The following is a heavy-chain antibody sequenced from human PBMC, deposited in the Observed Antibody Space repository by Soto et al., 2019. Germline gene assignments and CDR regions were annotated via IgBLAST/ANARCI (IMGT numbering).Heavy chain of an antibody. CDR1: GFTVSSYA. V-gene: IGHV3-23*01. Sequence: ESLSLSCRASGFTVSSYARSWVRQAPGKGLEWVSAISGSVGSTYYADSVKGRFTISRDNSKNTLYLQMNSLRAEDTAVYYCAKEVGYSSSSNLDYWGQGTLVTVPS. CDR2: ISGSVGST. D-gene: IGHD6-6*01. CDR3: AKEVGYSSSSNLDY. J-gene: IGHJ4*02.